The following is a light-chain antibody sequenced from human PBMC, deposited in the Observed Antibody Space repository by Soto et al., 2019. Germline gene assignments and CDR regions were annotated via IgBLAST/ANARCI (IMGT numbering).Light chain of an antibody. CDR2: DVN. CDR1: SSDVGGYNY. CDR3: CSYAGSHTPWG. V-gene: IGLV2-11*01. Sequence: QSALTQPRSVSGSPGQSVTISCTGTSSDVGGYNYVSWYQQHPGKAPKLMIYDVNKWPSGVPDRFSGSKSGNTASLTISGLQAEDEADYHCCSYAGSHTPWGFGGGTQLTVL. J-gene: IGLJ3*02.